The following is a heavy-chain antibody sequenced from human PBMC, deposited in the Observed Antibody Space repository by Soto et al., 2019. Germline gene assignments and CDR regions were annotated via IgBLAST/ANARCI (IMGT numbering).Heavy chain of an antibody. CDR3: ARDIGSYAYGEGY. CDR2: VYSSGTT. CDR1: GGSINSYL. J-gene: IGHJ4*02. Sequence: SETLSLTCSVSGGSINSYLWSWIRQPAGKGLEWIGRVYSSGTTDYNPSLNSRATLSVETSKNQFSLKLSSVTAADTAVYYCARDIGSYAYGEGYWGQGIQVTVSS. D-gene: IGHD3-10*01. V-gene: IGHV4-4*07.